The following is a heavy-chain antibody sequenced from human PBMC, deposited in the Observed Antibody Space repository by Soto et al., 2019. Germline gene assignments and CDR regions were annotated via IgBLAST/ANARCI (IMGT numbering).Heavy chain of an antibody. D-gene: IGHD3-22*01. CDR3: ARDPRLLLMDY. V-gene: IGHV3-33*01. CDR1: GFTFSSYG. CDR2: IWYDGSNK. Sequence: QVQLVESGGGVVQPGRSLRLSCAASGFTFSSYGMHWVRQAPGKGLEWVAVIWYDGSNKYYADSVKGRFTISRDNSKNTLYLQMNSLRAEDTAVYYCARDPRLLLMDYWGQGTLVTVSS. J-gene: IGHJ4*02.